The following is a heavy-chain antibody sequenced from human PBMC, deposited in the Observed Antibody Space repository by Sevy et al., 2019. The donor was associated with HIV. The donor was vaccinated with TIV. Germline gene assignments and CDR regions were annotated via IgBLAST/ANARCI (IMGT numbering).Heavy chain of an antibody. CDR3: TRDVFGVVIMYYYYGMDV. CDR1: GFTFGDYA. J-gene: IGHJ6*02. V-gene: IGHV3-49*04. CDR2: IRSKAYGGTT. D-gene: IGHD3-3*01. Sequence: GGSLRLSCTASGFTFGDYAMSWVRQAPGKGLEWVGFIRSKAYGGTTEYAASVKGRFTISRDDSKSIAYLQMNSRKTEDTAVYYCTRDVFGVVIMYYYYGMDVWGQGTTVTVSS.